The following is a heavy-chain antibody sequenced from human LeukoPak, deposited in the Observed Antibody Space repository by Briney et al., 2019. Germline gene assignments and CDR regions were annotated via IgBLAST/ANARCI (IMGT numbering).Heavy chain of an antibody. J-gene: IGHJ4*02. D-gene: IGHD6-19*01. Sequence: PSETLSLTCTVSGGSISSSRYYWAWIRQPPGKGLDWIGSISYSGSTYYNSSLKSRLTISVDTSKNQFSLRLSSVTAADTAVYYCARAKYNTGWNLDYWGQGTLVTVSS. CDR2: ISYSGST. CDR1: GGSISSSRYY. V-gene: IGHV4-39*01. CDR3: ARAKYNTGWNLDY.